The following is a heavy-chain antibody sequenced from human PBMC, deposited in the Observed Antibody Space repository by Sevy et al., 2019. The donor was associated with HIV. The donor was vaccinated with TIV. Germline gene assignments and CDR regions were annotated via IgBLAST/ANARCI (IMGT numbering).Heavy chain of an antibody. CDR2: ISGSGGST. CDR1: GFTVSDNY. CDR3: AKASRIAAAGTSAFDI. J-gene: IGHJ3*02. V-gene: IGHV3-23*01. D-gene: IGHD6-13*01. Sequence: GGSLRLSCAASGFTVSDNYMSWVRQAPGKGLEWVSAISGSGGSTYYADSVKGRFTISRDNSKNTLYLQMNSLRAEDTAVYYCAKASRIAAAGTSAFDIWGQGTMVTVSS.